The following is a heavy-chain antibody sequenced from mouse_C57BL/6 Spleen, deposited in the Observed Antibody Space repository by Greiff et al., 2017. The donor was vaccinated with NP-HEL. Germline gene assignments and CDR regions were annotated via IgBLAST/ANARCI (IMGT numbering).Heavy chain of an antibody. J-gene: IGHJ3*01. CDR3: GGQLRLNAWFAY. CDR1: GYTFTSYG. D-gene: IGHD3-2*02. Sequence: QVQLQQSGAELARPGASVKLSCKASGYTFTSYGISWVKQRTGQGLEWIGEIYPRSGNTYYNEKFKGKATLTADKSSSTAYMELRSLTSEDSAVYFCGGQLRLNAWFAYWGQGTLVTVSA. V-gene: IGHV1-81*01. CDR2: IYPRSGNT.